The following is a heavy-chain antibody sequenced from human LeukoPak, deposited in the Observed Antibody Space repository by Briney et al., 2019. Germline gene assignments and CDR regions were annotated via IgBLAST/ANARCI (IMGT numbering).Heavy chain of an antibody. J-gene: IGHJ4*02. Sequence: GGSLRLSCAASGFTFSNYWMNWVRQVPGKGLEWVADIKQDGSEKYYVDSVKGRFTISRDNAKNSLYLQMNSLRAEDTAVYYCGRLELRRYFDYWGQGTLVTVSS. V-gene: IGHV3-7*01. CDR2: IKQDGSEK. D-gene: IGHD1-7*01. CDR3: GRLELRRYFDY. CDR1: GFTFSNYW.